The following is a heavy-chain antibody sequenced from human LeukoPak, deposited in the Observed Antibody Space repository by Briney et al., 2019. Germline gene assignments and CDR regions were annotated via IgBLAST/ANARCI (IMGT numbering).Heavy chain of an antibody. J-gene: IGHJ4*02. V-gene: IGHV3-48*01. D-gene: IGHD3-3*01. CDR2: ISSGSSAR. Sequence: GGSLRLSCAASGFTFSSHSMNWVRQTPGKGLEWVSYISSGSSARYYADSVKGRFTISRDDARNSLYLQMNSLRAEDTAVYYCARMSGSRLPGYWGQGTLVTVSS. CDR1: GFTFSSHS. CDR3: ARMSGSRLPGY.